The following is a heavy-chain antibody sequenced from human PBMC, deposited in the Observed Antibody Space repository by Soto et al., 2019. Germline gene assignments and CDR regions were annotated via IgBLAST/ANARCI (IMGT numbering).Heavy chain of an antibody. CDR1: GFTFSSYE. D-gene: IGHD6-6*01. CDR3: ARPDGIAARPALGWYFDL. J-gene: IGHJ2*01. CDR2: ISSSGSTI. V-gene: IGHV3-48*03. Sequence: LRLSCAASGFTFSSYEMNWVRQAPGKGLEWVSYISSSGSTIYYADSVKGRFTISRDNAKNSLYLQMNSLRAEDTAVYYCARPDGIAARPALGWYFDLWGRGTLVTVSS.